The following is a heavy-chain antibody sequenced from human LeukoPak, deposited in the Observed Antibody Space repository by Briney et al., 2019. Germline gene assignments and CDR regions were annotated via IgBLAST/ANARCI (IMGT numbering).Heavy chain of an antibody. D-gene: IGHD1-26*01. CDR3: ARGLSGSYYYYCYYMDV. CDR2: MNPNSGNT. CDR1: GYTSTSYD. Sequence: ASVKVSCKASGYTSTSYDINWVRQATGQGLEWMGWMNPNSGNTGYAQKFQGRVTITRNTSISTAYMELSSLRSEDTAVYYCARGLSGSYYYYCYYMDVWGKGTTVTVSS. J-gene: IGHJ6*03. V-gene: IGHV1-8*03.